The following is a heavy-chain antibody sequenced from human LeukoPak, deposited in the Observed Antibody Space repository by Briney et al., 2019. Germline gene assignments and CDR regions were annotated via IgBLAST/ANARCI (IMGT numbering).Heavy chain of an antibody. Sequence: GGSLRLSCTASGFTFSNYAMSWVRQAPGKGLEWVSAISGGAGSTYYADSVKGRFTISRDNSRNTLYLQMNILRPEDTAVYSCAKGLTPAGTYYYMDVWGKGTTVTVSS. D-gene: IGHD1-14*01. CDR3: AKGLTPAGTYYYMDV. CDR1: GFTFSNYA. CDR2: ISGGAGST. V-gene: IGHV3-23*01. J-gene: IGHJ6*03.